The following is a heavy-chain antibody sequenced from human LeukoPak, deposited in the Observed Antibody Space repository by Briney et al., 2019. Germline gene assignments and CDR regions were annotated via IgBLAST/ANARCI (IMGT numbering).Heavy chain of an antibody. CDR1: GYTFTSYD. J-gene: IGHJ4*02. D-gene: IGHD3-22*01. CDR2: MNPNSGNT. CDR3: ARLFQRNELNYYDSSGYSLGY. Sequence: ASVKVSCKASGYTFTSYDINWVRQATGQGLEWMGWMNPNSGNTGYAQKFQGRVTMTRNTSISTAYMELSSLRSEDTAVYYCARLFQRNELNYYDSSGYSLGYWGQGTLVTVSS. V-gene: IGHV1-8*01.